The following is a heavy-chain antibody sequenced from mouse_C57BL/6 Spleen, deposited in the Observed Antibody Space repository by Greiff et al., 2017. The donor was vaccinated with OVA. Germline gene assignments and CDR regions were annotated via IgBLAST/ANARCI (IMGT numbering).Heavy chain of an antibody. CDR2: IFPGSGST. V-gene: IGHV1-75*01. Sequence: VKLMESGPELVKPGASVKISCKASGYTFTDYYINWVKQRPGQGLEWIGWIFPGSGSTYYNEKFKGKATLTVDKSSSTAYMLLSSLTSEDSAVYFCARGYYYGSAPFDYWGQGTTLTVSS. CDR1: GYTFTDYY. D-gene: IGHD1-1*01. J-gene: IGHJ2*01. CDR3: ARGYYYGSAPFDY.